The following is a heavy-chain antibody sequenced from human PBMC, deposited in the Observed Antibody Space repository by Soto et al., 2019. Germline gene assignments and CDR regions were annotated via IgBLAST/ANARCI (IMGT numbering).Heavy chain of an antibody. Sequence: QVQLQESGPGLVKPSQTLSLTCTVSGGSISSGDYYWSWIRQPPGKGLEWIGYIYYSGSTYYNPSLKSRVTISVDTSKNPFSLKLSSVTAADTAVYYCARETDDFWSATRYFDYWGQGTLVTVSS. CDR2: IYYSGST. CDR3: ARETDDFWSATRYFDY. D-gene: IGHD3-3*01. CDR1: GGSISSGDYY. J-gene: IGHJ4*02. V-gene: IGHV4-30-4*01.